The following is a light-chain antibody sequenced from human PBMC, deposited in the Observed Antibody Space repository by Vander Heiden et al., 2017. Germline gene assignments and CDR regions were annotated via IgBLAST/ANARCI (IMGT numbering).Light chain of an antibody. J-gene: IGLJ2*01. CDR3: QAWDSSTHVV. Sequence: SSELTQPPSLSVSPGQTASITCSGDQLGDKYACWYQQKPGQSPVLVIYQDSKRPSGIPERFSGSNSGNTATLTISGTQAMDEADYYCQAWDSSTHVVFGGGTKLTVL. CDR2: QDS. CDR1: QLGDKY. V-gene: IGLV3-1*01.